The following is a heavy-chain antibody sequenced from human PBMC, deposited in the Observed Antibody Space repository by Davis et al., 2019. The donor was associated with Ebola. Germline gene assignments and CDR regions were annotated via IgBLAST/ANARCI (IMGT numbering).Heavy chain of an antibody. CDR3: ASGTYRLGDY. CDR1: GFSFSRYW. D-gene: IGHD1-26*01. J-gene: IGHJ4*02. CDR2: ISGSGHDT. V-gene: IGHV3-23*01. Sequence: GESLKISCAASGFSFSRYWMHWVRQAPGKGLEWVSAISGSGHDTDYTDSVKGRFTISRDNSKNTLYLRMTNLKADDTATYYCASGTYRLGDYWGQGALVTVSS.